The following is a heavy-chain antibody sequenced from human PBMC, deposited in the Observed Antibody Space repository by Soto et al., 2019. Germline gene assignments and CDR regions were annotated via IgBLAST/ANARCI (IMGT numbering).Heavy chain of an antibody. CDR1: GGSFSGYY. CDR2: INQSGNT. CDR3: ARPSYALNWDFHYGMQV. Sequence: PSETLSLTSAVSGGSFSGYYWTWLRQIPGKGLEWIGEINQSGNTKYNPSLMSRVTMSVDTSRNQFSLKLRSVTAADTAVYYCARPSYALNWDFHYGMQVWGQGTSVTVSS. J-gene: IGHJ6*02. D-gene: IGHD2-2*01. V-gene: IGHV4-34*01.